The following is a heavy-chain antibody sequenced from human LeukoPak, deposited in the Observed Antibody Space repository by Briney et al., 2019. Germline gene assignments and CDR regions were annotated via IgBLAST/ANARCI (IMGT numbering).Heavy chain of an antibody. V-gene: IGHV3-15*01. CDR1: GFTFSNAW. Sequence: SGGSLRLSCAASGFTFSNAWMSWVRQAPGKGLEWVGRIKSKTDGGTTDYAAPVKGRFTISRDDSKNTLYLQMNSLKTEDTAVYYCTTDRISRKNFDYWGQGTLVTVSS. CDR3: TTDRISRKNFDY. CDR2: IKSKTDGGTT. D-gene: IGHD1-14*01. J-gene: IGHJ4*02.